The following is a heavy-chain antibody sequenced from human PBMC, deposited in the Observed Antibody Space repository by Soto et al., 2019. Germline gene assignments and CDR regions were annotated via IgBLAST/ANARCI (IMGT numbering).Heavy chain of an antibody. CDR2: VHYIGST. V-gene: IGHV4-59*01. Sequence: PSETLSLTCTVSGNSISSYYLSWIRQPPGKGLEWIGYVHYIGSTNYNPSLKSRVTISINTSKNQFSLKLTSVTAADTAVYYCARWRFEGYNWFDPWGQGTLVTVSS. J-gene: IGHJ5*02. CDR1: GNSISSYY. CDR3: ARWRFEGYNWFDP. D-gene: IGHD3-16*01.